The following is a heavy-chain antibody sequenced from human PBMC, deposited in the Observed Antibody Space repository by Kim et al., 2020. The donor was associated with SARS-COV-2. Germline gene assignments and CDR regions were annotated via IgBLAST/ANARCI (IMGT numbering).Heavy chain of an antibody. J-gene: IGHJ4*02. CDR3: ARFTMGPYYFDY. Sequence: TYNPSLKSRVTISVDTSKNQFSLKLSSVTAADTAVYYCARFTMGPYYFDYWGQGTLVTVSS. V-gene: IGHV4-34*01. D-gene: IGHD3-10*01.